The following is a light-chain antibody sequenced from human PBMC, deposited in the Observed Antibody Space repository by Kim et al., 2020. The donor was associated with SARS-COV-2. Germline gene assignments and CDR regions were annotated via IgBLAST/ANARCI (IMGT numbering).Light chain of an antibody. J-gene: IGLJ1*01. CDR3: SSYAGSYTFV. CDR2: DVN. Sequence: GQSVTISCTGTSSDVGAYNDVSWYQQHPGKAPKLMIYDVNTRPSGVPDRFSGSKSDNTASLTISGLQADDESDYYCSSYAGSYTFVFGTGTKVTVL. CDR1: SSDVGAYND. V-gene: IGLV2-11*03.